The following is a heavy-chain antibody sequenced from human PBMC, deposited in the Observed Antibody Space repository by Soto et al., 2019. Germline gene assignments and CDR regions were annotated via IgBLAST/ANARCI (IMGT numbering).Heavy chain of an antibody. D-gene: IGHD4-17*01. J-gene: IGHJ4*02. V-gene: IGHV3-33*01. Sequence: PGGSLRLSCAASGFTFSSYGMHWVRQAPGKGLEWVAVIWYDGSNKYYADSVKGRFTISRDNSKNTLYLQMNSLRAEDTAVYYCATDRDYGDYKYYFDDWGQGTLVTVSS. CDR2: IWYDGSNK. CDR1: GFTFSSYG. CDR3: ATDRDYGDYKYYFDD.